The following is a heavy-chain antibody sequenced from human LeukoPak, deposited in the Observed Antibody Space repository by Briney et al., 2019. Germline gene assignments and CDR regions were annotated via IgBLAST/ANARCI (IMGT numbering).Heavy chain of an antibody. J-gene: IGHJ4*02. Sequence: GGSLRLSCAASGFTFSDYYMSWIRQAPGKGLEWVSYISSSGSTIYYADSVKGRFAISRDNAKNSLCLQMNSLRAEDTAVYYCARDPPRSYDILTGYYWFDYWGQGTLVTVSS. CDR3: ARDPPRSYDILTGYYWFDY. CDR2: ISSSGSTI. CDR1: GFTFSDYY. V-gene: IGHV3-11*01. D-gene: IGHD3-9*01.